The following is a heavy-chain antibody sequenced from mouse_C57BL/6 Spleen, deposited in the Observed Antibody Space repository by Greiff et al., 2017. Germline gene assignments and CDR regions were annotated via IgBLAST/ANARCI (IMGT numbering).Heavy chain of an antibody. J-gene: IGHJ4*01. CDR1: GYTFTSYW. CDR3: ARWMVTTRYYAMDY. V-gene: IGHV1-7*01. Sequence: QVQLQQSGAELAKPGASVTLSCKASGYTFTSYWMHWVKQRPGQGLEWIGYFNPSSGYTKYNQKFKDQATLTADKSSSTAYMQLSSLTYEDSAVYYCARWMVTTRYYAMDYWGQGTSVTVSS. D-gene: IGHD2-2*01. CDR2: FNPSSGYT.